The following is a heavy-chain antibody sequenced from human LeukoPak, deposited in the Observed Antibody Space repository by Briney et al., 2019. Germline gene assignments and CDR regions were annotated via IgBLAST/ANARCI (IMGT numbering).Heavy chain of an antibody. CDR1: GFIFSNYG. D-gene: IGHD3-22*01. CDR3: AKDGTYYYDSSGYYLDY. J-gene: IGHJ4*02. Sequence: GGSLRLSCAASGFIFSNYGMHWVRQAPGKGLEWVAVISYDGSNEYYADSVKGRFTISRDNSKNTLYLQMNSLRAEDTAVYYCAKDGTYYYDSSGYYLDYWGQGTLVTVSS. V-gene: IGHV3-30*18. CDR2: ISYDGSNE.